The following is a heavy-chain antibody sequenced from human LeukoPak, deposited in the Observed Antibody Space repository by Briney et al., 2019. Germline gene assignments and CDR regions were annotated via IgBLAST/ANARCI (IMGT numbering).Heavy chain of an antibody. CDR1: GFTFGDYA. Sequence: PGGSLRLSCTASGFTFGDYAMSWVRQAPGKGLVWVSRINSDGSSTSYADSVKGRFTISRDNAKNTLYLQMNSLRAEDTAVYYCVWGPDYWGQGTLVTVSS. CDR2: INSDGSST. J-gene: IGHJ4*02. D-gene: IGHD7-27*01. CDR3: VWGPDY. V-gene: IGHV3-74*01.